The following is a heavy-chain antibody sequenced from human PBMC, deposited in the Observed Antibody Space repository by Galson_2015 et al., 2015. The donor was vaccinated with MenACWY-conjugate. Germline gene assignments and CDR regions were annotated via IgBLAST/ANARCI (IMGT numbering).Heavy chain of an antibody. CDR1: GYPFSSYG. CDR3: ARDVTYYYGSGNLDV. J-gene: IGHJ6*02. V-gene: IGHV1-18*04. CDR2: ISAYNGNT. Sequence: SVKVSCKASGYPFSSYGINWVRQAPGQGLQWMGWISAYNGNTNYAQNFQGRFSMTTDTSTSTAFMELRSLRSDDTAVYYCARDVTYYYGSGNLDVWGQGTTVTVSS. D-gene: IGHD3-10*01.